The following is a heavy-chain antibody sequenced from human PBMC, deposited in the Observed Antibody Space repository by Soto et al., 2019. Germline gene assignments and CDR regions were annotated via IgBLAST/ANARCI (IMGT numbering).Heavy chain of an antibody. V-gene: IGHV5-51*01. D-gene: IGHD6-19*01. J-gene: IGHJ4*02. CDR2: IYPDDSDT. CDR1: VYSFTKYW. Sequence: GESLKISCKGSVYSFTKYWIGWVRQMPGKCLEWMAIIYPDDSDTXXSPSFQGXXTISAYKSISTXYLQWXSLKASDTAMYYCARGYEQWLDEWSQGTLVTVS. CDR3: ARGYEQWLDE.